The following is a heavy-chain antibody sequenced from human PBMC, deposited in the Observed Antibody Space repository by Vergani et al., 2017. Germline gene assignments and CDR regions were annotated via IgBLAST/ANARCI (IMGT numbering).Heavy chain of an antibody. D-gene: IGHD2-2*01. CDR2: ITPFNGNT. CDR3: ALAESSASRINXVCITPETGSWFDP. CDR1: GYTFTYRY. Sequence: QMQLVQSGAEVKKTGSSVKVSCKASGYTFTYRYLHWVRQAPGQALEWMGWITPFNGNTNYAQKFQDRVTITRDRSMSTAYMELSSLRSEDTAMYYCALAESSASRINXVCITPETGSWFDPWGQGTLVTVSS. J-gene: IGHJ5*02. V-gene: IGHV1-45*02.